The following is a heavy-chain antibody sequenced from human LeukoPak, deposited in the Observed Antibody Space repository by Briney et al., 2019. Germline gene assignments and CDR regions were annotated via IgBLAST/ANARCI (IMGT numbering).Heavy chain of an antibody. CDR2: IYYSGST. CDR1: SGSISSSSYY. D-gene: IGHD5-18*01. J-gene: IGHJ4*02. CDR3: ARNPRGYSYGPRGAFDY. Sequence: SETLSLTCTVSSGSISSSSYYWGWIRQPPGKGLEWIGSIYYSGSTYYNPSLKSRVTISVDTSKNQFSLKLSSVTAADTAVYYCARNPRGYSYGPRGAFDYWGQGTLVTVSS. V-gene: IGHV4-39*07.